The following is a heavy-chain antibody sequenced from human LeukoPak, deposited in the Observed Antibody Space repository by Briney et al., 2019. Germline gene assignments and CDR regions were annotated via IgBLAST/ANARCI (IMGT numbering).Heavy chain of an antibody. CDR2: ISYDGSNK. Sequence: PGGSLRLSCAASGFTFSSYVMSWVRQAPGKGLEWVAVISYDGSNKYYADSVKGRFTISRDNSKNTLYLQMNSLRAEDTAVYYCARDPSTIAAAGTGYWGQGTLVTVSS. J-gene: IGHJ4*02. CDR3: ARDPSTIAAAGTGY. V-gene: IGHV3-30-3*01. D-gene: IGHD6-13*01. CDR1: GFTFSSYV.